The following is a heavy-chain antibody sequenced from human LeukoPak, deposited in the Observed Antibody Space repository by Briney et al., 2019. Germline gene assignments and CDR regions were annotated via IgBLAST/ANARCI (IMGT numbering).Heavy chain of an antibody. CDR3: ARDPWEYSSSWYGARGYYYGMDV. D-gene: IGHD6-13*01. V-gene: IGHV1-24*01. J-gene: IGHJ6*02. CDR1: GYTLTELS. Sequence: ASVKVSCKVSGYTLTELSMHWVRQAPGKGLEWMGGFDPEDGETIYAQKFQGRVTMTEDTSTDTAYMELSRLRSDDTAVYYCARDPWEYSSSWYGARGYYYGMDVWGQGTTVTVSS. CDR2: FDPEDGET.